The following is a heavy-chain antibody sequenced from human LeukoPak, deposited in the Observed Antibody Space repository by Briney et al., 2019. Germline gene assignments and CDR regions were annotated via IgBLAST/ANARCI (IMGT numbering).Heavy chain of an antibody. D-gene: IGHD4/OR15-4a*01. J-gene: IGHJ4*02. Sequence: GGCLRLSCAASGSIFSSYGMHWVRQAPGKGLEWVALISSDASNTYYADSVRGRFTISRDNSKNTLYLQMHSLRVEDTAVYFCARDPGAFPYFFDNWGQGALVTVSS. CDR2: ISSDASNT. CDR3: ARDPGAFPYFFDN. V-gene: IGHV3-30*12. CDR1: GSIFSSYG.